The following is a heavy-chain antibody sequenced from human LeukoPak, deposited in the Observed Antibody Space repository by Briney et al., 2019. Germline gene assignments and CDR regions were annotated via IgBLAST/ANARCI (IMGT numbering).Heavy chain of an antibody. D-gene: IGHD1-26*01. Sequence: KPSETLSLTCTVSGGSISSGSYYWSWIRQPAGKGLECLGRIYTSGSAQYNPSLRSRVTISVDMSKNQFSLNRSSVTAADTAVYYCARGGRATTRFDSWGQGTLVTVSS. CDR1: GGSISSGSYY. CDR3: ARGGRATTRFDS. J-gene: IGHJ4*02. V-gene: IGHV4-61*02. CDR2: IYTSGSA.